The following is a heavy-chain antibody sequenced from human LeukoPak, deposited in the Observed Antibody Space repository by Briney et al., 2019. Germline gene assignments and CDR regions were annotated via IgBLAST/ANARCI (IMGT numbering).Heavy chain of an antibody. CDR3: IRTLIVATSPYMDV. Sequence: GGSLRLSCAASGFTFSSYWMHWVRQAPGKGLVWVSRVNSDGTGTTYADSVEGRFTIPRDNAKNTVYLQMNSLRAEDTAIHYCIRTLIVATSPYMDVWGKGTTVTVSS. CDR2: VNSDGTGT. V-gene: IGHV3-74*01. J-gene: IGHJ6*03. CDR1: GFTFSSYW. D-gene: IGHD5-12*01.